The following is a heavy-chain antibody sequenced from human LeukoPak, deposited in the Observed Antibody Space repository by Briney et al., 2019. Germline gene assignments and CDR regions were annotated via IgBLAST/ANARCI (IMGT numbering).Heavy chain of an antibody. CDR1: GFTFSSYG. Sequence: GGSLRLSCAASGFTFSSYGMHWVRQAPGKGLEWVAFIRYDGRNKYYADSVKGRFTISRDNSKNTLYLQMNSLRAEDTAVYYCAKKQLFFAFDIWGQGTMVTVSS. V-gene: IGHV3-30*02. D-gene: IGHD6-13*01. CDR3: AKKQLFFAFDI. CDR2: IRYDGRNK. J-gene: IGHJ3*02.